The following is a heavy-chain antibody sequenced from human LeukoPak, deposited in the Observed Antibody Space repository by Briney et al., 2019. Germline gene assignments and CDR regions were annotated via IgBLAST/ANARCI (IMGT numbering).Heavy chain of an antibody. CDR3: ARDSHISSSFVLRH. J-gene: IGHJ4*02. D-gene: IGHD6-6*01. Sequence: PGGSLRLSCAASGFTVSSNYMSWVRQAPGKGLEWVSAIYSGINTHYADSVKGRFTISRDNAKNSLYLQMNSLRAEDTAVYYCARDSHISSSFVLRHWGQGTLVTVSS. V-gene: IGHV3-53*01. CDR2: IYSGINT. CDR1: GFTVSSNY.